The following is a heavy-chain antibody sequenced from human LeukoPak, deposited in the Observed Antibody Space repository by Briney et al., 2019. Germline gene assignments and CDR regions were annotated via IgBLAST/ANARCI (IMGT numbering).Heavy chain of an antibody. CDR3: ARDQATGDSSGWYGGFDI. D-gene: IGHD6-19*01. Sequence: GGSLRLSCAASGFTFSSYSMNWVRQAPGKGLEWVSSISSSSSYIYYADSVKGRFTISRDNAKNSLYLQMNSLRAEDTAVYYCARDQATGDSSGWYGGFDIWGQGTMVTVSS. V-gene: IGHV3-21*01. CDR1: GFTFSSYS. CDR2: ISSSSSYI. J-gene: IGHJ3*02.